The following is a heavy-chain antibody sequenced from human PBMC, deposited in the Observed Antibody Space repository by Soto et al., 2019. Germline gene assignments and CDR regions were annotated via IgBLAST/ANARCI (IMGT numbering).Heavy chain of an antibody. CDR1: GFMFSSYA. D-gene: IGHD5-12*01. Sequence: EVQPLESGGGLVQPGGSLRLSCAASGFMFSSYAMTWVRQAPGEGLEWVSALSGGGDSTYYAPSVRGRFAISRDNSKNTLYLQMNSLRAEDTAVYYCATGLRSVYGPFDSWGQGTLVTVSS. V-gene: IGHV3-23*01. CDR3: ATGLRSVYGPFDS. J-gene: IGHJ4*02. CDR2: LSGGGDST.